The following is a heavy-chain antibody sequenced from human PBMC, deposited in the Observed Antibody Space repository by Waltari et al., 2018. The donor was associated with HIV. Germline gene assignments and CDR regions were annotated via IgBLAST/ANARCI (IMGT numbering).Heavy chain of an antibody. V-gene: IGHV5-10-1*01. Sequence: EVQLVQSGAEVQKPGESLRISCQGSGYSFTNFWINWVRQLPGRGLEWLGRLDTTDCYTNYSPSFQGHVNISVDRSLKTAYLPWGILKASDTAIYYCARLHTDCHDGSCFHYYYGMDVWGQGTTVTISS. CDR1: GYSFTNFW. CDR2: LDTTDCYT. CDR3: ARLHTDCHDGSCFHYYYGMDV. J-gene: IGHJ6*02. D-gene: IGHD3-10*01.